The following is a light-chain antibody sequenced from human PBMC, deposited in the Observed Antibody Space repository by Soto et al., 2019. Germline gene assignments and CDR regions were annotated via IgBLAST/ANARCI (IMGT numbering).Light chain of an antibody. CDR1: SSDVGGYNY. V-gene: IGLV2-14*01. CDR3: SSYTSSSIPYV. CDR2: EVS. Sequence: QSALTQPASVSGSPGQSITISCTGTSSDVGGYNYVSWYQQHPGKAPKLMIYEVSNRPSGVSNRFSGSKSGNTASLTISGLQAEYEADYYCSSYTSSSIPYVFGTGTKVTVL. J-gene: IGLJ1*01.